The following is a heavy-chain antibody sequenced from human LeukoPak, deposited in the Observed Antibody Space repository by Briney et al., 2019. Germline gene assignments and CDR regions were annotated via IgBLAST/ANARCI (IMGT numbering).Heavy chain of an antibody. Sequence: GGSLRLSCAASGFTFDDYGMSWVRQAPGKGLEWVSGINWNGGSTGYADSVKGRFTISRDNAKNSLYLQINSLRAEDTALYHCARALYYYDSSGSRRYDAFDIWGQGTMVTVSS. CDR2: INWNGGST. CDR1: GFTFDDYG. D-gene: IGHD3-22*01. J-gene: IGHJ3*02. V-gene: IGHV3-20*01. CDR3: ARALYYYDSSGSRRYDAFDI.